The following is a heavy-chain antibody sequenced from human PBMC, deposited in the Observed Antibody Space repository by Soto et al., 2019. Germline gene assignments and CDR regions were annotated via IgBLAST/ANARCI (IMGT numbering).Heavy chain of an antibody. J-gene: IGHJ4*02. V-gene: IGHV3-33*01. Sequence: QVQLVESGGGVVQPGRSLRLSCAASGLTFSSYGMQWVRQAPGKGLEWVAVIWYDGSNKYYADSVKGRFTISRDNSKNTLYLQMNSLRAEDTAVYYCARDPSIAAAGTGLDYWGQGTLVTVSS. CDR2: IWYDGSNK. D-gene: IGHD6-13*01. CDR3: ARDPSIAAAGTGLDY. CDR1: GLTFSSYG.